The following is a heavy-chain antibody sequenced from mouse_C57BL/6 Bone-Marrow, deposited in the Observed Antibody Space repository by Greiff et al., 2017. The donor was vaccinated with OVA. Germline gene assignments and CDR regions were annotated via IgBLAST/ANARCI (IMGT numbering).Heavy chain of an antibody. CDR2: INPNYGTT. V-gene: IGHV1-39*01. J-gene: IGHJ2*01. Sequence: VQLKQSGPELVKPGASVKISCKASGYSFTDYNMNWVKQSNGKSLEWIGVINPNYGTTSYNQKFKGKATLTVAQSSSTAYMQLNSLTSEDSAVYYCSQLLRWGFDYWGQGTTLTVSS. D-gene: IGHD1-1*01. CDR1: GYSFTDYN. CDR3: SQLLRWGFDY.